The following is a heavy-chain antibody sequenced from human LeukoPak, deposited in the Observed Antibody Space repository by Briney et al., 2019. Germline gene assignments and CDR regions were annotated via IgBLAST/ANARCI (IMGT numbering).Heavy chain of an antibody. Sequence: ASVKVSCKPSGGTFISYSVSWARQAPGQGLEWMGRIIPMLSITNYAQKFQGRVTITADKSTSTAYMELSSLISEDTAVYYCARGYCSSSGCYNDFDYWGQGTLVTVSS. CDR3: ARGYCSSSGCYNDFDY. J-gene: IGHJ4*02. CDR2: IIPMLSIT. CDR1: GGTFISYS. D-gene: IGHD2-2*02. V-gene: IGHV1-69*04.